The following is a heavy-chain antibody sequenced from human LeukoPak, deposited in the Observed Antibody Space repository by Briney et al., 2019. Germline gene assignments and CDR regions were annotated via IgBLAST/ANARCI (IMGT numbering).Heavy chain of an antibody. CDR1: GYTFTSYG. CDR2: ISAYNGNT. CDR3: ARSDGYCSSTSCQNIDY. D-gene: IGHD2-2*03. J-gene: IGHJ4*02. Sequence: GASVKVSCKASGYTFTSYGISWVRQAPGQGLEWMGWISAYNGNTNYAQKLQGRVTMTTDTSTSTAYMELRSLRSDDTAVYYCARSDGYCSSTSCQNIDYWGQGTLATVSS. V-gene: IGHV1-18*01.